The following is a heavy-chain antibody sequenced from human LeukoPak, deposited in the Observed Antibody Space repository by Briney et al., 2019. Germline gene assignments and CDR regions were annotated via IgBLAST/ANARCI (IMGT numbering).Heavy chain of an antibody. D-gene: IGHD4-17*01. V-gene: IGHV4-59*12. CDR3: ASLLATDYGDYIFAFDI. CDR1: GGSISSYY. CDR2: IFYSGTT. Sequence: SETLSLTCTVSGGSISSYYWSWIRQPPGKGLEWIGFIFYSGTTNYNPSLKSRVTISVDTSKNQFSLKLSSVTAADTAVYYCASLLATDYGDYIFAFDIWGQGPMVTVSS. J-gene: IGHJ3*02.